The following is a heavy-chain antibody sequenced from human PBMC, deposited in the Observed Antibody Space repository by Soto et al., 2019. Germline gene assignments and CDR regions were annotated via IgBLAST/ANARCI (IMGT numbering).Heavy chain of an antibody. CDR1: GGSVSSGVFS. CDR2: ISHGGSP. J-gene: IGHJ6*02. V-gene: IGHV4-30-2*06. Sequence: TLSLTLSISGGSVSSGVFSWNFIRQSPGQGLEWIGYISHGGSPHYTPSLESRVTISVDRSTNVISLNLTSLTPADTAVYFCDRGHYYYAMDVSGQGTTVT. CDR3: DRGHYYYAMDV.